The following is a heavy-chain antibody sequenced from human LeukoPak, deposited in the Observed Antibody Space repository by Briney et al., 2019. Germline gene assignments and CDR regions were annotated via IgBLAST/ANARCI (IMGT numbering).Heavy chain of an antibody. D-gene: IGHD3-3*01. V-gene: IGHV1-8*01. CDR3: ARGHDFWSGYYNY. J-gene: IGHJ4*02. CDR1: GYTFTSYD. Sequence: WASVKVSCKASGYTFTSYDINWVRQATGQGLEWMGWMNPNSGNTGYAQKFQGRVTITRNTSISTAYMELSSLRSEDTAAYYCARGHDFWSGYYNYWGQGTLVTVSS. CDR2: MNPNSGNT.